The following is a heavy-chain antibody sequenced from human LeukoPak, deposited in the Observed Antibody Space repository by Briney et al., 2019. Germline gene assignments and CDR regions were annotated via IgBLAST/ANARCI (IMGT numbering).Heavy chain of an antibody. J-gene: IGHJ6*02. Sequence: SETLSLTCTVSGGSISSYYWSWIRQPPGKGLEWIGYIYYSGSTNYNPSLKSRVTISVDTSKNQFSLKLSSVTAADTAVYYCARSGYSSGWLGEYYYYGMDVWGQGTTVTVSS. D-gene: IGHD6-19*01. CDR3: ARSGYSSGWLGEYYYYGMDV. V-gene: IGHV4-59*08. CDR2: IYYSGST. CDR1: GGSISSYY.